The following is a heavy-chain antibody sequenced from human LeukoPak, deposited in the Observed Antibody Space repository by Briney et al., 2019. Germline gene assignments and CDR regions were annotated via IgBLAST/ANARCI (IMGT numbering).Heavy chain of an antibody. CDR1: GFTFSSYG. D-gene: IGHD2-21*01. CDR3: ARDGVTYGGASGYFDC. Sequence: GGSLRLSCAASGFTFSSYGMHWVRQAPGKGLEWVAVIWYDGSNKYYADSVKGRFTISRDNSKNTLYLQMNSLRAEDTAVYYCARDGVTYGGASGYFDCWGQGTLVTVSS. CDR2: IWYDGSNK. J-gene: IGHJ4*02. V-gene: IGHV3-33*01.